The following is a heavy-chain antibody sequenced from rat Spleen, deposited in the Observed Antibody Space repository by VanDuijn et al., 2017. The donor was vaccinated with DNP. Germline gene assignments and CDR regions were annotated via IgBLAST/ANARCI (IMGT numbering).Heavy chain of an antibody. CDR1: GFTFNDYG. J-gene: IGHJ2*01. CDR2: IGSPAYAP. Sequence: EVQLVESGGGLVQPGRSMILSCAASGFTFNDYGMAWVLQAPTKGLEWVAYIGSPAYAPYYTDSVKGRFAISRDNAKSTLYLQMNSLRSEDMATYYCVRWNSGHFDYWGQGVMVTVSS. CDR3: VRWNSGHFDY. V-gene: IGHV5-22*01. D-gene: IGHD4-3*01.